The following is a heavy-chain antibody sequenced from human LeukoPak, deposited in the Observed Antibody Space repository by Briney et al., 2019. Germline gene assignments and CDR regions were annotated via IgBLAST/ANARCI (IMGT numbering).Heavy chain of an antibody. D-gene: IGHD5-18*01. CDR3: ARKTNTAMANYYYGMDV. CDR1: GSTFRRYA. Sequence: SVKVSRKASGSTFRRYAINWVRQAPGPGLELMGGVIPIFATPNYAQKFQGRVTITADESTSTAYMELSSLRSEDTAVYYCARKTNTAMANYYYGMDVWGQGTTVTVSS. CDR2: VIPIFATP. V-gene: IGHV1-69*01. J-gene: IGHJ6*02.